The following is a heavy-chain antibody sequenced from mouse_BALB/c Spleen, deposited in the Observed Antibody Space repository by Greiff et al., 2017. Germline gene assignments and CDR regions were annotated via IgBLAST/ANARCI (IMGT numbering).Heavy chain of an antibody. Sequence: EVKLVESGGGLVQPGGSMKLSCVASGFTFSNYWMNWVRQSPEKGLEWVAEIRLKSNNYATHYAESVKGRFTISRDDSKSSVYLQMNNLRAEDTGIYYCTRELRYYFDYWGQGTTLTVSS. J-gene: IGHJ2*01. CDR2: IRLKSNNYAT. CDR3: TRELRYYFDY. CDR1: GFTFSNYW. V-gene: IGHV6-6*02. D-gene: IGHD1-1*01.